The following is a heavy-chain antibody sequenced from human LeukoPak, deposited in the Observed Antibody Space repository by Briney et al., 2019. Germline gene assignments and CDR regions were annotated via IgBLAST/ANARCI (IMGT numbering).Heavy chain of an antibody. CDR1: GGSISSGGYY. CDR2: IYYSGST. V-gene: IGHV4-31*03. CDR3: ASSAAAGTFWFDP. D-gene: IGHD6-13*01. Sequence: SQTLSLTCTVSGGSISSGGYYWSWIRQHPGKGLEWIGYIYYSGSTYYNPSLKSRVTISVVTSKNQFSLKLSSVTAADTAVYYCASSAAAGTFWFDPWGQGTLVTVPS. J-gene: IGHJ5*02.